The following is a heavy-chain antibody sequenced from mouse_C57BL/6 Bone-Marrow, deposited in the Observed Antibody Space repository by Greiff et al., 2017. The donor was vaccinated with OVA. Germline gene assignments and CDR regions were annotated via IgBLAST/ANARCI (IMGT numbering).Heavy chain of an antibody. Sequence: EVKLVESGGGLVKPGGSLKLSCAASGFTFRSYAMSWVRQTPEKRLEWVATISDGGSYTYYPDNVKGRFTISRDNAKNNLYLQMSHLKSEDTAMYYCARDKTTVVANYYAMDYWGQGTSVTVSS. D-gene: IGHD1-1*01. CDR1: GFTFRSYA. CDR3: ARDKTTVVANYYAMDY. V-gene: IGHV5-4*01. J-gene: IGHJ4*01. CDR2: ISDGGSYT.